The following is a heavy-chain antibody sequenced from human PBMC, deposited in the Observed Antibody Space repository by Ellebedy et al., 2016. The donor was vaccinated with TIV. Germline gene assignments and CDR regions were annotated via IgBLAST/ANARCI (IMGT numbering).Heavy chain of an antibody. D-gene: IGHD5-24*01. V-gene: IGHV3-72*01. CDR1: GSSFSDHY. J-gene: IGHJ4*02. CDR2: IRNKANNYMT. Sequence: LSLTCAASGSSFSDHYMDWVRQAPGKGLEWVGRIRNKANNYMTEYAASVKGRFTISRDDSKNSLSLQMNSLKIEDTAVYFCTRAAYGHGYDYWGQGTLVTVS. CDR3: TRAAYGHGYDY.